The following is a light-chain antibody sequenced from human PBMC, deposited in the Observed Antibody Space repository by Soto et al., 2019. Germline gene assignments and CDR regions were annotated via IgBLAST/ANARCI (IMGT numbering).Light chain of an antibody. CDR2: DAS. CDR3: QQRSNWPPVT. CDR1: QSVYTY. V-gene: IGKV3-11*01. Sequence: EVVLTQSPATVSLSPGERATLSCRASQSVYTYLAWYQQKPGQAPRLLIFDASKRAPGIPARFSGTGSGTDFTLTISSLEHEDVAVYYCQQRSNWPPVTFGQGTKVEIK. J-gene: IGKJ1*01.